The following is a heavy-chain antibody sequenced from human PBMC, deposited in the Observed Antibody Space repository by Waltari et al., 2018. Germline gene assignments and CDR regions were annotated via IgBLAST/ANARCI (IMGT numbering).Heavy chain of an antibody. CDR3: ARVLHDYGGNSGLDY. Sequence: QVQLQESGPGLVKPSEPLSLTCTVPGASISSFYCSLIRHPPGKGLEWIGYIYYSGSADYNPSLKSRVTMSLDTSKNQFSLKLSSATAADTAVYYCARVLHDYGGNSGLDYWGQGTLVTVSS. CDR2: IYYSGSA. V-gene: IGHV4-59*01. CDR1: GASISSFY. D-gene: IGHD2-21*02. J-gene: IGHJ4*02.